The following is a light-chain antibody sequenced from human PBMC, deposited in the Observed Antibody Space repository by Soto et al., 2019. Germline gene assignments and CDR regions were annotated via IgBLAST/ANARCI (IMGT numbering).Light chain of an antibody. V-gene: IGKV1-5*03. Sequence: DIQMTQSPSTLSASVGDRVTITCRASQSISSWLAWYQQKPGKAPKLLIYKASSLESGVPARFSGSGSGTEFTLTISSLQPDDFAAYYCQQYNSYPYTFGQGTKLEIK. J-gene: IGKJ2*01. CDR2: KAS. CDR1: QSISSW. CDR3: QQYNSYPYT.